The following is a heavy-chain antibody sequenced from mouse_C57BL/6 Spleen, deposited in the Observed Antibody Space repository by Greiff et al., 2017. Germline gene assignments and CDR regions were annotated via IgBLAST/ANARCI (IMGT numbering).Heavy chain of an antibody. CDR2: ISDGGSYT. D-gene: IGHD1-1*01. J-gene: IGHJ3*01. CDR1: GFTFSSYA. CDR3: AREGYGCSYGFAY. Sequence: EVKVVESGGGLVKPGGSLKLSCAASGFTFSSYAMSWVRQTPEKRLEWVATISDGGSYTYYPDNVKGRFTISRDNAKNNLYLQMSHLKSEDTAMYYCAREGYGCSYGFAYWGQGTLVTVSA. V-gene: IGHV5-4*01.